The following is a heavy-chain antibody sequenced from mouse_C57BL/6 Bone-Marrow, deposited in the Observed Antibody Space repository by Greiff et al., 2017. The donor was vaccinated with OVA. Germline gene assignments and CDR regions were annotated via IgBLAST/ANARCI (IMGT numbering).Heavy chain of an antibody. V-gene: IGHV1-22*01. Sequence: EVKLQESGPELVKPGASVKMSCKASGYTFTDYNMHWVKQSHGKSLEWIGYINPNNGGTSYNQKFKGKATLTVNKSSSTAYMELRSLTSEDSAVYYCAKGGNGGFAYWGQGTLVTVSA. CDR3: AKGGNGGFAY. CDR2: INPNNGGT. CDR1: GYTFTDYN. J-gene: IGHJ3*01.